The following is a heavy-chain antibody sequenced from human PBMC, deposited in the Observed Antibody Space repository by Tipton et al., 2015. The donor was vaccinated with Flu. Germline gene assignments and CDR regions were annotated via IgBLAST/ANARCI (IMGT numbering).Heavy chain of an antibody. V-gene: IGHV4-4*02. CDR3: ARGGRTTVTPDY. CDR1: GGSISSSNW. J-gene: IGHJ4*02. Sequence: TLSLTCAVSGGSISSSNWWSWIRQPPGKGLEWIGEINHSGSTNYNPSLKSRVTISVDTSKNQFSLKLSSVTAADTAVYYCARGGRTTVTPDYWGQGTLVTVSS. CDR2: INHSGST. D-gene: IGHD4-11*01.